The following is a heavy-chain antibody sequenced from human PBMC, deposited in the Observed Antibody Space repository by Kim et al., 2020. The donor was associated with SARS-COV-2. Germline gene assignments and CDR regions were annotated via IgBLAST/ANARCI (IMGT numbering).Heavy chain of an antibody. CDR1: GFTFGDYA. V-gene: IGHV3-49*04. CDR2: IRSKAYGGTT. CDR3: TRVSLGYCSSTSCYYDAFDI. D-gene: IGHD2-2*01. J-gene: IGHJ3*02. Sequence: GGSLRLSCTASGFTFGDYAMSWVRQAPGKGLEWVGFIRSKAYGGTTEYAASVKGRFTISRDDSKSIAYLQMNSLKTEDTAVYYCTRVSLGYCSSTSCYYDAFDIWGQGTMVTVSS.